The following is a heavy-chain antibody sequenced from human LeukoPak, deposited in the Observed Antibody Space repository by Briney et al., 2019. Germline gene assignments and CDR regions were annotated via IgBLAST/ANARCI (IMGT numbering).Heavy chain of an antibody. J-gene: IGHJ2*01. V-gene: IGHV4-59*08. D-gene: IGHD7-27*01. CDR1: GGSISSYY. Sequence: SETLSLTCTVSGGSISSYYWGWVRQPPGKGLEWIGYIYYSGSTNYNPSLRSRVTISVDTSKNQFSLKLSSVTAADTAVYYCARLPGHWYFDLWGRGTLVSVSS. CDR3: ARLPGHWYFDL. CDR2: IYYSGST.